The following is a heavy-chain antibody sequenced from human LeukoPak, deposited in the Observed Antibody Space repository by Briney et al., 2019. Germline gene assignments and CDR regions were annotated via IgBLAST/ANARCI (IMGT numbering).Heavy chain of an antibody. CDR3: AKFGAGRVFFYFDF. Sequence: PGGSLRLSCAASEFSVGSNYMTWVRQAPGKGLEWVSLIYSGGSTYYADSVKGRFTISRDNAKNSLYLQMNSLRGEDTALYYCAKFGAGRVFFYFDFWGQGALVTVSS. CDR1: EFSVGSNY. J-gene: IGHJ4*02. D-gene: IGHD3-10*01. CDR2: IYSGGST. V-gene: IGHV3-66*01.